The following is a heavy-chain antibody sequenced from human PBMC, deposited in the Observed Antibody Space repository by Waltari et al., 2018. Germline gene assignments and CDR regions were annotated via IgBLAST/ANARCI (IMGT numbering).Heavy chain of an antibody. CDR3: TRSWIQLWTPDFDY. D-gene: IGHD5-18*01. CDR1: GYTFTGHN. J-gene: IGHJ4*02. Sequence: QVQLVQSGAEVKQPGASVKVSCKASGYTFTGHNMHWVRQAPGQGLGWMGRINPDRGATTYAQKCQGRVTMTRDTSISTAYMELSSLTSDDTAVYYCTRSWIQLWTPDFDYWGQGTLVTVSS. V-gene: IGHV1-2*06. CDR2: INPDRGAT.